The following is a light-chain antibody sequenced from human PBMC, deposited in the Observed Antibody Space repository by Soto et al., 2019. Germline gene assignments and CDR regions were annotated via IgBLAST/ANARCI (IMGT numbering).Light chain of an antibody. J-gene: IGLJ2*01. V-gene: IGLV2-8*01. CDR3: SSYAGSKNYVI. CDR1: SSDVGGYKY. CDR2: EDS. Sequence: QSALTKPPSASGSPGQSVTISCTGTSSDVGGYKYVSWYQQYPGKAPKLMIYEDSQRPSGVPDRFSGSKSGNTASLTVSGLQAEDEADDYCSSYAGSKNYVIFGGGTKLTVL.